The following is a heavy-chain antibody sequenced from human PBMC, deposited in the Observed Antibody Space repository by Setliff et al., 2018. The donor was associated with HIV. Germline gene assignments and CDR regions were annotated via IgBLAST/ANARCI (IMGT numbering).Heavy chain of an antibody. CDR3: ARVPPLKAFGGVISLYYFDY. CDR1: GFTFSSNW. D-gene: IGHD3-16*02. Sequence: GGSLRLSCVASGFTFSSNWLSWVRQAPGKGLEWVANIKQDGSEKYYVDSVKGRFTISRDNAKNSLYLQVNNLRAADTAVYYCARVPPLKAFGGVISLYYFDYWGQGTLVTVSS. J-gene: IGHJ4*02. V-gene: IGHV3-7*03. CDR2: IKQDGSEK.